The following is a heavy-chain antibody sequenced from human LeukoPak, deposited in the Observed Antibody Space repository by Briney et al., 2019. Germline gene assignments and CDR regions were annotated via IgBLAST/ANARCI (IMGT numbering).Heavy chain of an antibody. CDR1: GFTFSTYA. J-gene: IGHJ4*02. CDR2: ISAGGGST. D-gene: IGHD2-21*02. Sequence: GGSLRLPCAASGFTFSTYAMSWVRQAPGKGLEWVSAISAGGGSTYYADSVKGRFTISRDNSKNTLYLQMNSLRAEDTAVYYCAQADIVVVTAIHSGDYWGQGTLVTVSS. V-gene: IGHV3-23*01. CDR3: AQADIVVVTAIHSGDY.